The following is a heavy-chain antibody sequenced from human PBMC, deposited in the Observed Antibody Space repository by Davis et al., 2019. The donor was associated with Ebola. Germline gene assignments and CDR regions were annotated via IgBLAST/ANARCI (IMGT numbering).Heavy chain of an antibody. CDR1: GFTFSSYW. CDR3: AREGTIRGVNFDY. CDR2: IKQDGSEK. Sequence: GGSLRLSCAASGFTFSSYWMRWVRQAPGKGLEWVANIKQDGSEKYYVDSVKGRFTISRDNAKNSLYLQMNSLRAEDTAVYYCAREGTIRGVNFDYWGQGTLVTVSS. V-gene: IGHV3-7*03. D-gene: IGHD3-10*01. J-gene: IGHJ4*02.